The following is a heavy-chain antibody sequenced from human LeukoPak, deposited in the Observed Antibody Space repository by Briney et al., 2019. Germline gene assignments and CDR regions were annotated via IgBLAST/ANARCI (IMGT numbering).Heavy chain of an antibody. J-gene: IGHJ4*02. CDR1: GGSISSYY. V-gene: IGHV4-4*07. CDR3: ARIYYYDSSGYYFFDY. D-gene: IGHD3-22*01. CDR2: IYTSGST. Sequence: SETLSLTCTVSGGSISSYYWSWIRQPAGKGLEWIGRIYTSGSTNYNPSLKSRVTMSVDTSKNQFSLKLSSVTAADTAVYYCARIYYYDSSGYYFFDYWGQGTLVTVSS.